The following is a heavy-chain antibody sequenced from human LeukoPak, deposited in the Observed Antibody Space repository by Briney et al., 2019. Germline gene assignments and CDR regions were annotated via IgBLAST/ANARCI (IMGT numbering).Heavy chain of an antibody. J-gene: IGHJ4*02. Sequence: GGTLRLSCVASGYTFTSHGIHWVRQAPGKGLEWVALIWFDGSKKYYADAVKGRFTISRDNSKNTEYLEMNSLRVEDTAVYYCARLLGQLVDYWGQGTLVSVSS. D-gene: IGHD6-6*01. CDR3: ARLLGQLVDY. CDR2: IWFDGSKK. V-gene: IGHV3-33*01. CDR1: GYTFTSHG.